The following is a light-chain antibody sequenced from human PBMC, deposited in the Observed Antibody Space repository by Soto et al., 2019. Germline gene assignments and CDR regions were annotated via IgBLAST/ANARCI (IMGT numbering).Light chain of an antibody. CDR2: DAS. CDR1: QSVNNN. V-gene: IGKV3-15*01. Sequence: ILMTQSPATLSVSPGERATLSCTASQSVNNNLAWYPHKPCKAPRLLVDDASIMASGIPARLSGSGSGIEFTLTISGLQSAVFALYYCQQYNNWPPWSFGRGTLVEVK. J-gene: IGKJ1*01. CDR3: QQYNNWPPWS.